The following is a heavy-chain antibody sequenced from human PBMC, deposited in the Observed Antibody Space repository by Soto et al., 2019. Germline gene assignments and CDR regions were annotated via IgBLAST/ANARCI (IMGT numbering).Heavy chain of an antibody. CDR3: TRERTGDLTFFDY. CDR2: IYYSGST. CDR1: VGSVRSGSYY. Sequence: SETLSLTCGVSVGSVRSGSYYWSWIRQPPGKGLEWIGYIYYSGSTSYNPSLKSRVTISVDTSKNQFSLKLSSVTAADTAVYYCTRERTGDLTFFDYWGQGTLVTVSS. V-gene: IGHV4-61*01. D-gene: IGHD1-1*01. J-gene: IGHJ4*02.